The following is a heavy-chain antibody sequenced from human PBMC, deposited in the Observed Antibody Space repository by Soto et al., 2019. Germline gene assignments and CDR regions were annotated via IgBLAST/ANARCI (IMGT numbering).Heavy chain of an antibody. D-gene: IGHD2-2*01. J-gene: IGHJ6*02. CDR2: IIPIFGTA. V-gene: IGHV1-69*01. CDR1: GGTLRSYA. Sequence: KVSCKASGGTLRSYAISWVRQATGQGLEWMGGIIPIFGTANYAQKFQGRVTITADESTSTAYMELSSLRSEDTAVYYCARADPPRYCSSTSCPGAVYYYYGMDVWGQGTTVTVSS. CDR3: ARADPPRYCSSTSCPGAVYYYYGMDV.